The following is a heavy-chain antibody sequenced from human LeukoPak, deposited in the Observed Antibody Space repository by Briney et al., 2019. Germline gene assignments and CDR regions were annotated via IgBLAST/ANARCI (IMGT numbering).Heavy chain of an antibody. CDR2: IRYDGSNK. D-gene: IGHD3-3*01. Sequence: GGSLRLSCAASGFTFSSYGMHWVRQAPGKGLEWVAFIRYDGSNKYYADSVKGRFTISRDNPKNTLYLQMNSLRAEDTAVYYCAKVQVLLGVVIPGLFDYWGQGTLVTVSS. V-gene: IGHV3-30*02. CDR3: AKVQVLLGVVIPGLFDY. CDR1: GFTFSSYG. J-gene: IGHJ4*02.